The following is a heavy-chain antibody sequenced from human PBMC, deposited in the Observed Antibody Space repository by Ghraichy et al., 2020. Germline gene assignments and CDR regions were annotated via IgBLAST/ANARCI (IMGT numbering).Heavy chain of an antibody. CDR1: GDSVSSNSAA. V-gene: IGHV6-1*01. J-gene: IGHJ6*02. CDR3: ARAREDLVTDYYDSSFWDGMDV. CDR2: TYYRSKWYN. D-gene: IGHD3-22*01. Sequence: SQTLSLTCAISGDSVSSNSAAWNWIRQSPSRGLEWLGRTYYRSKWYNDYAVSVKSRITINPDTSKNQFSLQLNSVTPEDTAVYYCARAREDLVTDYYDSSFWDGMDVWGQGTTVTVSS.